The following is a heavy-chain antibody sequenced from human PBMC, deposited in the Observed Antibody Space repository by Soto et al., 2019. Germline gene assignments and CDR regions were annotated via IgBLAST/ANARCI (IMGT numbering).Heavy chain of an antibody. CDR3: AKGPEQLVHGVFDY. J-gene: IGHJ4*02. CDR2: IGAGGGGT. Sequence: GGSLRLSCVASGFTLTNYVMSWVHQPPGKGLEWVSGIGAGGGGTYYADSVKGRFTISRDNSKNTLYLQMNSLRAEDTALYYCAKGPEQLVHGVFDYWGQGTLVTVSS. V-gene: IGHV3-23*01. D-gene: IGHD6-6*01. CDR1: GFTLTNYV.